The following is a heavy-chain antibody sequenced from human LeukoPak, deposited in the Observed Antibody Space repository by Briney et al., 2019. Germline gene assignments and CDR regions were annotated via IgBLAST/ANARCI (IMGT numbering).Heavy chain of an antibody. V-gene: IGHV1-2*02. J-gene: IGHJ4*02. CDR2: ISPTSGGT. Sequence: ASVKVSCKASGYTFTGYYMHWVRQAPGQGLEWMRWISPTSGGTNYAQKFQGRVTMTRDTSISTAYMELSRLRSDDTAVYYCARGPMITFWRNPNPPKGFFDYWGQGTLVTVSS. D-gene: IGHD3-16*01. CDR3: ARGPMITFWRNPNPPKGFFDY. CDR1: GYTFTGYY.